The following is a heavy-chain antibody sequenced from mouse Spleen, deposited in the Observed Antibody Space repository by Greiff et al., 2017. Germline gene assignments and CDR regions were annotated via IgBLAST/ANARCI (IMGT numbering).Heavy chain of an antibody. V-gene: IGHV1-66*01. CDR1: GYSFTSYY. Sequence: VQLQESGPELVKPGASVKISCKASGYSFTSYYIHWVKQRPGQGLEWIGWIFPGSGNTKYNEKFKGKATLTADTSSSTAYMQLSSLTSEDSAVYFCGYDEYYYAMDYWGQGTSVTVSS. CDR2: IFPGSGNT. CDR3: GYDEYYYAMDY. J-gene: IGHJ4*01. D-gene: IGHD2-14*01.